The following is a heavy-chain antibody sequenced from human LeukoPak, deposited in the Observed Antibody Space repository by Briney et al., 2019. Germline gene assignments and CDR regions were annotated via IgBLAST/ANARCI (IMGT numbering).Heavy chain of an antibody. CDR3: ARDSVTTVVTPWYYYYGMDV. CDR1: GFTFSSYE. D-gene: IGHD4-23*01. CDR2: ISSSGSTI. J-gene: IGHJ6*02. Sequence: GGSLRLSCAASGFTFSSYEMNWVRQAPGKGLEWVSYISSSGSTIYYADSVKGRFTISRDNAENSLYLQMNSLRAEDTAVYYCARDSVTTVVTPWYYYYGMDVWGQGTTVTVSS. V-gene: IGHV3-48*03.